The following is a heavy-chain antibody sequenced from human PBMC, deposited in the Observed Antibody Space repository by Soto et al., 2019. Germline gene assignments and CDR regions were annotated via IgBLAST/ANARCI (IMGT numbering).Heavy chain of an antibody. V-gene: IGHV1-18*01. D-gene: IGHD3-3*01. Sequence: GASVKVSCKASGYTFTSYGISWVRQAPGQGLEWMGWISAYNGNTNYAQKLQGRVTMTTDTSTSTAYMELRSLRSDDTAVYYCARGMVGDYDFWSGYFLRPAYYYYMDFWGKGITVTVSS. CDR3: ARGMVGDYDFWSGYFLRPAYYYYMDF. CDR1: GYTFTSYG. J-gene: IGHJ6*03. CDR2: ISAYNGNT.